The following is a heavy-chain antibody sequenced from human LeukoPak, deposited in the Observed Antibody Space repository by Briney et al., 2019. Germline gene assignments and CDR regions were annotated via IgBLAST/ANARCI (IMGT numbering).Heavy chain of an antibody. D-gene: IGHD3-10*01. CDR2: IRYDGSNR. CDR3: ARGFSGFGERGY. CDR1: GFTFSNYG. Sequence: GGSLRLSCAASGFTFSNYGMHWVRQAPGKGLEWVAFIRYDGSNRYYADSVRGRFTISRDNAKNSLYLQMNSLRAEDTAVYYCARGFSGFGERGYWGQGTLVTVSS. J-gene: IGHJ4*02. V-gene: IGHV3-30*02.